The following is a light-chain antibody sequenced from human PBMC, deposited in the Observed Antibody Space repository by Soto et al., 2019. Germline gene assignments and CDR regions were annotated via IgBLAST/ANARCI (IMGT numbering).Light chain of an antibody. CDR2: EGT. J-gene: IGLJ3*02. CDR3: CSYAGSNTYV. V-gene: IGLV2-23*01. Sequence: QSALPQPASVSGSPGQSITISCTGTSSDVGNYNLVSWYQQYPDKAPKLIISEGTKRPSGVSDRFSGSKSGNTASLTISGLQAGDEADYYCCSYAGSNTYVFGGGTKLTVL. CDR1: SSDVGNYNL.